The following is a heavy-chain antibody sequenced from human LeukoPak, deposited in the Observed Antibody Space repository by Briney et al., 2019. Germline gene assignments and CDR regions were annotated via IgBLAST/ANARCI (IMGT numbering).Heavy chain of an antibody. Sequence: PGGSLRLSCAASGFTFSSYYMHWVRQAPGEGLEWVAVISYDGDNKKYTDSVMGRFTISRDNSKSTLYLQMSSLRAEDTAVYYCARVPYDSGTYDYWGQGTLVTVSS. D-gene: IGHD3-16*01. CDR3: ARVPYDSGTYDY. CDR2: ISYDGDNK. V-gene: IGHV3-30-3*01. J-gene: IGHJ4*02. CDR1: GFTFSSYY.